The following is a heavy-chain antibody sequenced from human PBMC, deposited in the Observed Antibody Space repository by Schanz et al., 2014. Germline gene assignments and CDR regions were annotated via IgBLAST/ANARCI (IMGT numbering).Heavy chain of an antibody. Sequence: QVLLVQSGPEVTKPGSSVKVSCTASGGTFRTYTVSWERQAPGQGLGWMGRITPSLRKGDSAQKFQGRVTITADIATSTTYIELNSLTSKDAAVSYCARETEYYYGSGRGYWGQGTLVTVST. CDR1: GGTFRTYT. D-gene: IGHD3-10*01. CDR3: ARETEYYYGSGRGY. J-gene: IGHJ4*02. CDR2: ITPSLRKG. V-gene: IGHV1-69*08.